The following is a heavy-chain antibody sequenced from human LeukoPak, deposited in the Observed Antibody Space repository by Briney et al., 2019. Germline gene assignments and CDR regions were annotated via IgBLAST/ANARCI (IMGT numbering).Heavy chain of an antibody. Sequence: PSETLSLTCTVSGGSISSYYWSWIRQPPGKGLEWIGSIYYSGSTYYNPSLKSRVTISVDTSKNQFSLKLSSVTAADTAVYYCALARGSGSYRPDYWGQGTLVTVSS. CDR3: ALARGSGSYRPDY. CDR2: IYYSGST. CDR1: GGSISSYY. V-gene: IGHV4-39*07. J-gene: IGHJ4*02. D-gene: IGHD3-10*01.